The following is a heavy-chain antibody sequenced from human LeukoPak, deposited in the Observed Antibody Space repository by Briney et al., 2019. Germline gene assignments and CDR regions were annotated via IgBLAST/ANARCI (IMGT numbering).Heavy chain of an antibody. CDR3: ARGGVVPAASGSFDY. J-gene: IGHJ4*02. CDR2: IYTSGST. Sequence: PSETLSLTCTGSGGSISSYYWSWIRQPAGKGLEWIGRIYTSGSTNYNPSLKSRVTMSVDTSKNQFSLKLSSVTAADTAVYYCARGGVVPAASGSFDYWGQGTLVTVSS. CDR1: GGSISSYY. V-gene: IGHV4-4*07. D-gene: IGHD2-2*01.